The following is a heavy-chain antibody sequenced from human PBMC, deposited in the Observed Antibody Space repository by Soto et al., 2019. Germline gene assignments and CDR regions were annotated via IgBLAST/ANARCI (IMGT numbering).Heavy chain of an antibody. CDR3: ARGVMGSGYYLDY. CDR1: GFTFSNYW. V-gene: IGHV3-74*01. J-gene: IGHJ4*02. Sequence: GGSLRLSCAASGFTFSNYWMHWVRQAPGKGLVWVSRFSSDVTGTTYADSVKGRFTISRDNAKNTLFLQMNSLRAEDTAVYYCARGVMGSGYYLDYWGQGTLVTVSS. D-gene: IGHD3-3*01. CDR2: FSSDVTGT.